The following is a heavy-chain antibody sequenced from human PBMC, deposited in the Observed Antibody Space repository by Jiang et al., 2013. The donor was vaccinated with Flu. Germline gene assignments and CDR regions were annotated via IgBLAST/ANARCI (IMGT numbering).Heavy chain of an antibody. CDR2: IIPILGIA. V-gene: IGHV1-69*04. Sequence: AEVKKPGSSVKISCKASGGTFSSYAISWVRQAPGQGLEWMGRIIPILGIANYAQKFQGRVTITADKSTSTAYMELSSLRSEDTAVYYCARAPLGPFDYWGQGTLVTVSS. D-gene: IGHD6-13*01. CDR3: ARAPLGPFDY. J-gene: IGHJ4*02. CDR1: GGTFSSYA.